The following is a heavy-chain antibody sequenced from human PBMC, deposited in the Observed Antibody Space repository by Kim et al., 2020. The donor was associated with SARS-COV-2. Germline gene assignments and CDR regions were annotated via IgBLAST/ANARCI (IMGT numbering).Heavy chain of an antibody. CDR1: GGSISSSNW. D-gene: IGHD3-22*01. CDR3: ARIVVGSTGDYYDSSGYYDNFDY. Sequence: SETLSLTCAVSGGSISSSNWWSWVRQPPGKGLEWIGEIYHSGSTNYNPSLKSRVTISVDKSKNQFSLKLSSVTAADTAVYYCARIVVGSTGDYYDSSGYYDNFDYWGQGTLVTVSS. V-gene: IGHV4-4*02. CDR2: IYHSGST. J-gene: IGHJ4*02.